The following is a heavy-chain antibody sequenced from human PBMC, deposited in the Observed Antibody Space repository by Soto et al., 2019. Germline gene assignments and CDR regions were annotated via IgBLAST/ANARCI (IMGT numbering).Heavy chain of an antibody. CDR1: GFTFSRYG. J-gene: IGHJ6*02. CDR3: SRDSLLWFGELGYYYYGMDV. D-gene: IGHD3-10*01. CDR2: IWFDGSKK. V-gene: IGHV3-33*01. Sequence: QVQLVESGGGVVQPGRSLRLSCAASGFTFSRYGMHWVRQAPGKGLEWVAVIWFDGSKKYYADSARGRFTISSHKSKKTWYLQMNSLRGEDTAVYYWSRDSLLWFGELGYYYYGMDVWGQGPTVTVSS.